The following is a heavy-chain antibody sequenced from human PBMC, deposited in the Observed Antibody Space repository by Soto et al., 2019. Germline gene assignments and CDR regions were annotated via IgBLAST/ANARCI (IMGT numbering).Heavy chain of an antibody. CDR1: GYTFTSYA. CDR3: ARGPGYCSGGSCYVHFDY. J-gene: IGHJ4*02. CDR2: INAGNGNK. D-gene: IGHD2-15*01. Sequence: QVQLVQSGAEVKKPGASVKVSCKASGYTFTSYAMHWVRQAPGQRLEWMGWINAGNGNKKYSQKFQCRVTITRDTSASTAYMELSSLRSEDTAVYYCARGPGYCSGGSCYVHFDYWGQGTLVTVSS. V-gene: IGHV1-3*01.